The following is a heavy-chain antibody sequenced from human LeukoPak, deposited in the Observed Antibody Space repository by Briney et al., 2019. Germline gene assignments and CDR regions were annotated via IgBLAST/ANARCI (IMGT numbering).Heavy chain of an antibody. D-gene: IGHD6-13*01. CDR3: ARISEGIAAAGADY. Sequence: SETLSLXCTVSGGSISSSSYYWGWIRQPPGKGLEWIGSIYYSGSAYYNPSLKSRVTISVDTSKNQFSLKLSSVTAADTAVYYCARISEGIAAAGADYWGQGTLVTVSS. V-gene: IGHV4-39*01. CDR2: IYYSGSA. CDR1: GGSISSSSYY. J-gene: IGHJ4*02.